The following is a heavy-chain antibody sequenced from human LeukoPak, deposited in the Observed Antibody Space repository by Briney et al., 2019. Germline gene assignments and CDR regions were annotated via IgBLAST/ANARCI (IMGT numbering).Heavy chain of an antibody. CDR3: AKVVPAMSHAFDI. V-gene: IGHV3-66*01. Sequence: GGSLRLSCAASGFTVSSNYMSWVRQAPGKGLEWVSVIYSGGSTYYADSVKGRFTISRDNSKNTLYLQMSSLRAEDTAVYYCAKVVPAMSHAFDIWGQGTMVTVSS. CDR2: IYSGGST. CDR1: GFTVSSNY. D-gene: IGHD2-2*01. J-gene: IGHJ3*02.